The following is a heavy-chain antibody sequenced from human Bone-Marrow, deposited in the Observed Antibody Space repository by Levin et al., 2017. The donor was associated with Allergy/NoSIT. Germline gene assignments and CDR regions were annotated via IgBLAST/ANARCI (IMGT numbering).Heavy chain of an antibody. CDR3: ARMMSDYSPDS. CDR1: TGSISGYW. CDR2: IFSSGST. D-gene: IGHD3-16*01. Sequence: PSETLSLTCAVSTGSISGYWWSWIRQPPGKGLEWIANIFSSGSTNYNPSLKSRATISVDRSKNQLSLKLKSVTAADTAVYYCARMMSDYSPDSWGQGTLVIVSS. V-gene: IGHV4-59*01. J-gene: IGHJ4*02.